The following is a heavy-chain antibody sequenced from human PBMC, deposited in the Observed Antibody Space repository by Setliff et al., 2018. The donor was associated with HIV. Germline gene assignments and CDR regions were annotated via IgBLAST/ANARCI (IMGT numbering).Heavy chain of an antibody. D-gene: IGHD1-26*01. J-gene: IGHJ2*01. V-gene: IGHV4-39*07. CDR1: GGSISSSSYY. CDR3: ARAAYSGTYLWEPATDL. Sequence: SETLSLTCTVSGGSISSSSYYWGWIRQPPGKGLEWIGSIYYSGRTYYNPSLKSRVTISIDTSNNQFSLQLSSVTAADTAVYYCARAAYSGTYLWEPATDLWGRGTLVTVSS. CDR2: IYYSGRT.